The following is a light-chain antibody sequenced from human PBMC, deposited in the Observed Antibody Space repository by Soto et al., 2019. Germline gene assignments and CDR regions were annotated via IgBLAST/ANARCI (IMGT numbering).Light chain of an antibody. CDR2: GTS. J-gene: IGKJ2*01. V-gene: IGKV3-20*01. Sequence: DIVLTQSPGTLSLSPGERATLSCRASQSVSSSNLAWYQQNPGQAPWLLISGTSSRATGVPDRFSGSGSRTDFTLTISRLEPEDFAVYYCQQYGSSPNTFGQGTKLEIK. CDR3: QQYGSSPNT. CDR1: QSVSSSN.